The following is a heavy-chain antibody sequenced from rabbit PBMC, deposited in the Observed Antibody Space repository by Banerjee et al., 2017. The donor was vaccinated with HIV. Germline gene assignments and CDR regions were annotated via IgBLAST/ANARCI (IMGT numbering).Heavy chain of an antibody. D-gene: IGHD2-1*01. V-gene: IGHV1S43*01. J-gene: IGHJ4*01. CDR2: IATGDGST. CDR1: GFTLSSSYY. CDR3: ARTYGANGDDYYFNG. Sequence: QEQLVESGGGLVKPGGTLTLTCKASGFTLSSSYYMCWVRQAPGKGLEWIGCIATGDGSTYYASCAKGRFTITRSTSLSTVTLQLTSLTAADTATYFCARTYGANGDDYYFNGWGPGTLVTVS.